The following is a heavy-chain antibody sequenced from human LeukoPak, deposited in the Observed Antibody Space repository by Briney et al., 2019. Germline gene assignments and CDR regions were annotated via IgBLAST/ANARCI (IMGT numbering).Heavy chain of an antibody. CDR2: INPNSGGT. CDR1: GYTFTGYY. Sequence: ASVKVSCKASGYTFTGYYMHWVRQAPGQGLEWMGWINPNSGGTNYAQKLQGRVTMTTDTSTSTAYMELRSLRSDDTAVYYCARAAVAGTYYFDYWGQGTLVTVSS. J-gene: IGHJ4*02. D-gene: IGHD6-19*01. CDR3: ARAAVAGTYYFDY. V-gene: IGHV1-2*02.